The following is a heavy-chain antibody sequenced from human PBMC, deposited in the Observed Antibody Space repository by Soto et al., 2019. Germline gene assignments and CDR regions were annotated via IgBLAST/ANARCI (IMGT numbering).Heavy chain of an antibody. Sequence: QVTLKESGPVLVKPTETLTLTCTVSGFSLSNARMGVSWIRQPPGKALEWLAHIFSNDEKSYSTSLKSRLTIXKXTXXSQVGLTMTNMDPVDTATYYCARDEMATIHDAFDIWGQGTMVTVSS. CDR1: GFSLSNARMG. CDR2: IFSNDEK. V-gene: IGHV2-26*01. J-gene: IGHJ3*02. D-gene: IGHD5-12*01. CDR3: ARDEMATIHDAFDI.